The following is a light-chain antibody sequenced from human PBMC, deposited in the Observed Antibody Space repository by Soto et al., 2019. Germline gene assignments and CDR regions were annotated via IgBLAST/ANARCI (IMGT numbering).Light chain of an antibody. Sequence: EIVLTLSPATLSLSPEERATLSCRASQSVSSYLAWYQQKPGQAPRLLIYDASNRATGIPARFSGSGSGTDFTLTISSLEPEDFAVYYCQQRSNWPLTFGGGTKVDIK. V-gene: IGKV3-11*01. CDR2: DAS. CDR3: QQRSNWPLT. J-gene: IGKJ4*01. CDR1: QSVSSY.